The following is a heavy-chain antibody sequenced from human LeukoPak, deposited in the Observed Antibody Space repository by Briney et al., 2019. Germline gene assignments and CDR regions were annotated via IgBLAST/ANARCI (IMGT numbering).Heavy chain of an antibody. V-gene: IGHV3-30*02. Sequence: GGSLRLSCAASGFTFSSYGMHWVRQAPGKGLEWVAFIRYDGSNKYYADSVKGRFTISRDNAKNSLYLQMNSLRAEDTAVYYCARAYDSSGYYYYFDYWGQGTLVTVSS. CDR1: GFTFSSYG. J-gene: IGHJ4*02. CDR3: ARAYDSSGYYYYFDY. D-gene: IGHD3-22*01. CDR2: IRYDGSNK.